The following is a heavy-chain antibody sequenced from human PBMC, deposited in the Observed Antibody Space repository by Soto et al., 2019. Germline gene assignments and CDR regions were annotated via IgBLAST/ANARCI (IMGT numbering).Heavy chain of an antibody. CDR1: GFTFSSYG. CDR3: AKDRGRRDGYNTYYFDY. D-gene: IGHD5-12*01. V-gene: IGHV3-30*18. CDR2: ISYDGSNK. Sequence: GGSLRLSCAASGFTFSSYGMHWVRQAPGKGLEWVAVISYDGSNKYYADSVKGRFTISRDNSKNTLYLQMNSLRAEDTAVYYCAKDRGRRDGYNTYYFDYWGQGTLVTSPQ. J-gene: IGHJ4*02.